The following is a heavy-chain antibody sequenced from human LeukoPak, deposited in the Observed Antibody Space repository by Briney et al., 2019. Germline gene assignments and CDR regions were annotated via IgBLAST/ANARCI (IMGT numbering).Heavy chain of an antibody. D-gene: IGHD3-22*01. Sequence: SETLSLTCAVSGGSISSGGYSWSWIRQPPGKGPEWIGYIYHSGSTYYNPSLKSRVTISVDRSKNQFSLKLGSVTAADTAVYYCARGGGRYYDSSGYYYFDYWGQGTLVTVSS. V-gene: IGHV4-30-2*01. CDR1: GGSISSGGYS. CDR2: IYHSGST. J-gene: IGHJ4*02. CDR3: ARGGGRYYDSSGYYYFDY.